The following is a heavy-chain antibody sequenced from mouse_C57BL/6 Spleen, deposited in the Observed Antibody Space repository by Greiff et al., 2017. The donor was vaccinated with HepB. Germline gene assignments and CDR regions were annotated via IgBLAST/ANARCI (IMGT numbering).Heavy chain of an antibody. CDR3: AENWDGSSYDAMDY. CDR2: IWSGGST. Sequence: QVQLKESGPGLVQPSQSLSITCTVSGFSLTSYGVHWVRQPPGKGLEWLGVIWSGGSTDYNAAFISRLSISKDNSKGQVFFKMNSLQADDTAIYYCAENWDGSSYDAMDYWGQGTSVTVSS. D-gene: IGHD1-1*01. V-gene: IGHV2-4*01. CDR1: GFSLTSYG. J-gene: IGHJ4*01.